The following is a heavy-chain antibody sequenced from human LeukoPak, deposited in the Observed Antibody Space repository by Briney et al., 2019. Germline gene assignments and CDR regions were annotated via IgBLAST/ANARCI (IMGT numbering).Heavy chain of an antibody. J-gene: IGHJ4*02. Sequence: ASVKVSCKASGYTFTSYAMHWVRQAPGQRLEWMGWINAGNGNTKYSQKFQGRVTMTRDTSISTAYMELGSLRSDDTAVYYCAREMVGATPFDYWGQGTLVTVSS. CDR1: GYTFTSYA. V-gene: IGHV1-3*01. CDR3: AREMVGATPFDY. D-gene: IGHD1-26*01. CDR2: INAGNGNT.